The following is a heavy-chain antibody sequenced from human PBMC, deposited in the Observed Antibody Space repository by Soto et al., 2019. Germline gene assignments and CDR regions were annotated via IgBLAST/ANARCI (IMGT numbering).Heavy chain of an antibody. J-gene: IGHJ4*02. CDR3: VRTSLVVSAATREDY. CDR2: INSDGSST. D-gene: IGHD2-15*01. CDR1: GFTFSSYW. Sequence: EVQLVESGGGLVQPGGSLRLSCAASGFTFSSYWMHWVRQAPGKGLVWVSRINSDGSSTSYADSVKGRFTISSDNAKNTLYLEMNSPRDEDKAVYYCVRTSLVVSAATREDYCGEGTLVTVTS. V-gene: IGHV3-74*01.